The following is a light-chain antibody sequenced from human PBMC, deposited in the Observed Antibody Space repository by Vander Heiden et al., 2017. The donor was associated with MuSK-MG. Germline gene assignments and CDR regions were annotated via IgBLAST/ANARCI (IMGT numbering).Light chain of an antibody. CDR2: AAS. CDR1: ENINNY. V-gene: IGKV1-39*01. Sequence: DIQMTQSPLSLSASVGDRATLTCRASENINNYLNWYQQRPGKAPKLLIFAASRLESGVTSRFSGSGSGTDFTLTITSLQPEDFATYHCQQSDTTPIFTFGPGTKVDIK. J-gene: IGKJ3*01. CDR3: QQSDTTPIFT.